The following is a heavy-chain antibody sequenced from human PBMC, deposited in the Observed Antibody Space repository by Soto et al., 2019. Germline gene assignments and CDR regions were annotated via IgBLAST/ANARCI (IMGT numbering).Heavy chain of an antibody. CDR3: VRDHHDYDFWSGNPRGYFDL. CDR1: GFTLSNFW. CDR2: INDDGSRT. D-gene: IGHD3-3*01. Sequence: PGGSLRLSCAASGFTLSNFWMHWVRQVPGKRLVWVSRINDDGSRTKYADSVEGRLTISRDTAKNTLYLQMDSPRVEDTAVYYCVRDHHDYDFWSGNPRGYFDLWGRGTLVTVSS. J-gene: IGHJ2*01. V-gene: IGHV3-74*01.